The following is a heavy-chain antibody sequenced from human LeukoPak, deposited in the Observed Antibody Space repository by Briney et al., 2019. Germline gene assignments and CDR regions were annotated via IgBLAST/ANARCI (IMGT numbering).Heavy chain of an antibody. CDR3: SEGITFGGVIGDY. D-gene: IGHD3-16*01. Sequence: GGSLRLSCAASGFTFSNYAMSWVRQAPGKGLEWVSAISGRGDNTYYEDSVKGRFTSSRDNSKNTLYLQMNSLRAHHTGVYYCSEGITFGGVIGDYWGLGTRVTVSS. CDR2: ISGRGDNT. CDR1: GFTFSNYA. J-gene: IGHJ4*02. V-gene: IGHV3-23*01.